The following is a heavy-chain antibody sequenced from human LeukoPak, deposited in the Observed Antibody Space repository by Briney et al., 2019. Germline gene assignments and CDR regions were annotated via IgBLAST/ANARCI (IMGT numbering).Heavy chain of an antibody. CDR2: INHSGST. V-gene: IGHV4-4*02. CDR1: GGSISSSNW. J-gene: IGHJ4*02. D-gene: IGHD3-22*01. CDR3: ARLIRAVSMIVVAPY. Sequence: SETLSLTCAVPGGSISSSNWWSWIRQPPGKGLEWIGEINHSGSTNYNPSLKSRVTISVDTSKNQFSLKLSSVTAADTAVYYCARLIRAVSMIVVAPYWGQGTLVTVSS.